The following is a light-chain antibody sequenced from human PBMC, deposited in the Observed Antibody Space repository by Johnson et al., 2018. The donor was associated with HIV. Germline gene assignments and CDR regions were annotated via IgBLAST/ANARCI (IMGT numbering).Light chain of an antibody. CDR2: DNN. V-gene: IGLV1-51*01. J-gene: IGLJ1*01. Sequence: QSVLTQPHSVSAAPGQKVTISCSGSSSNIGNNYVSWYQQLPGTAPKLLIYDNNKRPSGIPDRFSGSKSGTSATLGITGLQTGDEADYYCGTWDSSLSAGRYVFGTGTKVTVL. CDR3: GTWDSSLSAGRYV. CDR1: SSNIGNNY.